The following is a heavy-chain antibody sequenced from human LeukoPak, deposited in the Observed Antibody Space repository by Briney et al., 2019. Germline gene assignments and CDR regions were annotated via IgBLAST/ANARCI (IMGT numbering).Heavy chain of an antibody. CDR3: ARTYDSGAEGLDY. V-gene: IGHV4-59*01. Sequence: SETLSLTCPVSGGSISSYYWSWIRQPPGKGLEWIGYIYYSGGTNYNPSLKSRVTISVDTSKNQFSLKLSSVTAADTAVYYCARTYDSGAEGLDYWGQGTLVTVSS. CDR1: GGSISSYY. D-gene: IGHD3-22*01. CDR2: IYYSGGT. J-gene: IGHJ4*02.